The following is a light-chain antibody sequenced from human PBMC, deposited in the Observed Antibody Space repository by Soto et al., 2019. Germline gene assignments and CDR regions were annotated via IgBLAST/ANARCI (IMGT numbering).Light chain of an antibody. V-gene: IGKV2-28*01. CDR2: LGS. Sequence: DIVMTQSPLSLPVTPGEPASISCRSSQSLLHSNGYNYLDWYLQKPGQSPQLLIYLGSNRASGVPERFSGSGSGTDFTLKISRVEAEDVGVYYCMQALQTPGTFGQGTKVEIQ. CDR1: QSLLHSNGYNY. J-gene: IGKJ1*01. CDR3: MQALQTPGT.